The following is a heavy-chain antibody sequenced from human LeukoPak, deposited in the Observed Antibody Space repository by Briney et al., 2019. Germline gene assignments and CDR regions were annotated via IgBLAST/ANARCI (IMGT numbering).Heavy chain of an antibody. Sequence: SETLSLTCTVSGGSISGFYWSWIRQPPGKGLEWIGYIYYSGSTNYNPSLKSRVTISVDTSKNQFSLKLSSVTAADTAVYYCARQLNCSGGSCYSSGWFDPWGQGTLVTVSS. CDR1: GGSISGFY. J-gene: IGHJ5*02. CDR3: ARQLNCSGGSCYSSGWFDP. D-gene: IGHD2-15*01. V-gene: IGHV4-59*08. CDR2: IYYSGST.